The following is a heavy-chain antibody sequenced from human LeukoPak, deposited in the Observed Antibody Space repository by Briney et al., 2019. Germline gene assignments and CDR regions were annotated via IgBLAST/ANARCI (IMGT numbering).Heavy chain of an antibody. Sequence: SETLSLTCTVSGGSISSYYWSWIRQPAGKGLEWIGRIYTSGSTNYNPSLKSRVTMSVDTSKNQFSLKLSSVTAADTAVYYCARDLADYYYDSSGYAALGYWGQGTLVTVS. CDR3: ARDLADYYYDSSGYAALGY. D-gene: IGHD3-22*01. CDR1: GGSISSYY. V-gene: IGHV4-4*07. CDR2: IYTSGST. J-gene: IGHJ4*02.